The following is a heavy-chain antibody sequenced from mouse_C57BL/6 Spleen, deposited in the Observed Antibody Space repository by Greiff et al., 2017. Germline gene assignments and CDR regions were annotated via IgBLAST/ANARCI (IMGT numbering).Heavy chain of an antibody. D-gene: IGHD2-4*01. CDR3: TAYDYGYYAMDY. CDR2: ISFTSDNYAT. V-gene: IGHV6-3*01. Sequence: EVKLMESGGGLVQPGGSMKLSCVASGFTFSNYWMNWVRQSPATGLEWVAQISFTSDNYATHYAESVKGRFTISRDDSKSSGYLQMNNLRAEDTGIYYCTAYDYGYYAMDYWGQGTSVTVSS. J-gene: IGHJ4*01. CDR1: GFTFSNYW.